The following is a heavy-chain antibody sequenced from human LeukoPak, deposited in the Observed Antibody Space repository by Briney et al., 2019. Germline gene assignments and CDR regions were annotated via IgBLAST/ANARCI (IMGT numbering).Heavy chain of an antibody. CDR2: MHYSGSP. CDR1: GWSVSTYY. V-gene: IGHV4-59*02. D-gene: IGHD1-26*01. J-gene: IGHJ4*02. Sequence: SETLSLTCTVSGWSVSTYYWSWIRQTPGTGLEWIAYMHYSGSPNYNPSLKSRVTMSVDTSKNQFSLKLYSVTAADTAVYYCARDIRMIGATHYFDYWGPGAQVTASS. CDR3: ARDIRMIGATHYFDY.